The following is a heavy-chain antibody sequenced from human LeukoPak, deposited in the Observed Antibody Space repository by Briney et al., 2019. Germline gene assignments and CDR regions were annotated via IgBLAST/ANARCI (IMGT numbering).Heavy chain of an antibody. J-gene: IGHJ4*02. CDR2: IYYSGST. Sequence: PSETLSLTCTVSGGSISSSSYYWGWIRQPPGKGLEWIGSIYYSGSTYYNPSLKSRVTISIDKSKNQFSLKLSSVTAADTAVYYCARDSGNHGGYYFDSWGQGTLVTVSS. V-gene: IGHV4-39*07. D-gene: IGHD1-14*01. CDR1: GGSISSSSYY. CDR3: ARDSGNHGGYYFDS.